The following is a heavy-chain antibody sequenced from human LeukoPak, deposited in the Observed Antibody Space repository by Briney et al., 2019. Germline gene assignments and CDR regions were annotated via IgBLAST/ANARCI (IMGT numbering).Heavy chain of an antibody. J-gene: IGHJ6*02. Sequence: GASVKVSCKASGFTFSSYAMSWVRQAPGKGLEWVASINHNGNVNYYVDSVKGRFTISRDNAKNSLYLQMSNLRAEDTAVYFCARGGGLDVWGQGATVTVSS. CDR2: INHNGNVN. CDR3: ARGGGLDV. D-gene: IGHD3-16*01. V-gene: IGHV3-7*03. CDR1: GFTFSSYA.